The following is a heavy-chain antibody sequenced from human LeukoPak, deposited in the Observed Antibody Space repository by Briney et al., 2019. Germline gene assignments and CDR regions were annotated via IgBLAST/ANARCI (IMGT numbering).Heavy chain of an antibody. CDR3: ARYKISDSSFDY. Sequence: PSETLSLTCAVYGGSFSGYYWSWIRQPPGKGLEWIGEINHSGSTNYNPSLKSRVTISVDTSKNQFSLKLSSVTAADTAVYFCARYKISDSSFDYWGQGTLVTVSS. V-gene: IGHV4-34*01. CDR1: GGSFSGYY. D-gene: IGHD3-22*01. J-gene: IGHJ4*02. CDR2: INHSGST.